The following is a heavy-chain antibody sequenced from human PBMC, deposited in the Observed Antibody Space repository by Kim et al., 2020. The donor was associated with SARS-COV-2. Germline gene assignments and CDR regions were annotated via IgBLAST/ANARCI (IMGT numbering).Heavy chain of an antibody. CDR1: GYTFTSYY. J-gene: IGHJ6*02. V-gene: IGHV1-46*01. CDR2: INPSGGST. Sequence: ASVKVSCKASGYTFTSYYMHWVRQAPGQGLEWMGIINPSGGSTSYAQKFQGRVTMTRDTSTSTVYMELSSLRSEDTAVYYCAREGVWFGEGSYYGMDVWGQGTTVTVSS. D-gene: IGHD3-10*01. CDR3: AREGVWFGEGSYYGMDV.